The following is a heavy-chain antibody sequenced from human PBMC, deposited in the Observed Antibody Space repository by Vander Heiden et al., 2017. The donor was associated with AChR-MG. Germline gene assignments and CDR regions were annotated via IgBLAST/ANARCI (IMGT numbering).Heavy chain of an antibody. D-gene: IGHD3-3*02. J-gene: IGHJ4*02. CDR1: GFTFSSYA. CDR3: ARDISGAFDY. V-gene: IGHV3-30-3*01. Sequence: QVQLVESGGGVVQPGRSLRLSCAASGFTFSSYAMHWVRQAPGKGLEWVAVISYDGSKKYDADSVKGRFTISRDNSKNTLYLKMNSLRAEDTAVYDGARDISGAFDYWGQGTLVTVSS. CDR2: ISYDGSKK.